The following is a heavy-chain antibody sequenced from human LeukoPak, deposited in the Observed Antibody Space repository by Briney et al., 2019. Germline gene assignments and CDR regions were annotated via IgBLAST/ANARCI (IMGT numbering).Heavy chain of an antibody. D-gene: IGHD3-9*01. V-gene: IGHV4-30-4*01. J-gene: IGHJ6*02. Sequence: SETLSLTCTVSGGSISSGDYYWSWIRQPPGKGLEWIGYIYYRGSTYYNPSLKSRVTISVDTSKNQFSLKLSSVTAADTAVYYCASLTGYGYYGMDVWGQGTTVTVSS. CDR1: GGSISSGDYY. CDR3: ASLTGYGYYGMDV. CDR2: IYYRGST.